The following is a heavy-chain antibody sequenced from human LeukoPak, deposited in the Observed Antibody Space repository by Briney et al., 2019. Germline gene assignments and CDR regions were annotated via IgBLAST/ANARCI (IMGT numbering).Heavy chain of an antibody. CDR3: ARGDLWSYSD. J-gene: IGHJ4*02. Sequence: GGSLSLSCAAPGFALSNYSMSWVRQAPGKGLECVAHIKPDGSEKYYADSVRGRFTISRDNPKKSLFLQINSLRAEDTAVYFCARGDLWSYSDWGQGTLVTVSS. CDR2: IKPDGSEK. D-gene: IGHD1-26*01. V-gene: IGHV3-7*05. CDR1: GFALSNYS.